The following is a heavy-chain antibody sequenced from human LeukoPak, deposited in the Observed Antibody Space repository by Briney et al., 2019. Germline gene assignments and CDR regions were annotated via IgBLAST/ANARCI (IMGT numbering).Heavy chain of an antibody. CDR2: IKSKTDGGTT. CDR3: TTDHRITIFGVVSYFDY. J-gene: IGHJ4*02. V-gene: IGHV3-15*01. CDR1: GFTFSNAW. D-gene: IGHD3-3*01. Sequence: VGSLRLSCEASGFTFSNAWMSWVRQAPGKGLEWVGRIKSKTDGGTTDYAAPVKGRFTISRDDSKNTLYLQMNSLKTEDTAVYYCTTDHRITIFGVVSYFDYWGQGTLVTVSS.